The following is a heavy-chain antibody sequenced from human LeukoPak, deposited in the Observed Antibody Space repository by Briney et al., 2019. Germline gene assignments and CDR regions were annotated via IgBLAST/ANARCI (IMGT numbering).Heavy chain of an antibody. CDR2: IHPGDSDT. J-gene: IGHJ4*02. D-gene: IGHD4-17*01. V-gene: IGHV5-51*01. CDR3: ARSRVTTYFDS. CDR1: GYTFTSYW. Sequence: PGESLKISCKASGYTFTSYWIGWVRQMPGKGLEWMEIIHPGDSDTRYSPSFEGQVTISVDKSITTASLQWSSLKASDTAIYYCARSRVTTYFDSWGQGTLVTVSS.